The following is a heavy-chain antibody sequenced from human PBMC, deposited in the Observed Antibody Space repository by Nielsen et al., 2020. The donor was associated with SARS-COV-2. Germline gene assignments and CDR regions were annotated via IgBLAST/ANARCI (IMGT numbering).Heavy chain of an antibody. CDR3: ARGNPYGD. Sequence: GESLKISCVASGFTFSRCEMNWFRQAPGRGPEWVSYISVSGETKNYADSVKGRFTISRDNARNSIYLQVNSLRADDTAVYYCARGNPYGDWGQGTLLIVSS. V-gene: IGHV3-48*03. J-gene: IGHJ4*02. D-gene: IGHD4-17*01. CDR1: GFTFSRCE. CDR2: ISVSGETK.